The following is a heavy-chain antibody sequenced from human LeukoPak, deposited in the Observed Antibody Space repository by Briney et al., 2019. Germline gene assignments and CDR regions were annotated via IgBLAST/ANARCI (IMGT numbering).Heavy chain of an antibody. CDR2: IYHSGST. CDR1: GGSISSSNW. D-gene: IGHD3-22*01. V-gene: IGHV4-4*02. J-gene: IGHJ5*02. Sequence: SGTLSLTCAVSGGSISSSNWWSWVRQPPGKGLEWIGEIYHSGSTNYNPSLKSRVTISVDKSKNQFSLELSSVTAADTAVYYCASLGTDYYDSSGYYHWGQGTLVTVSS. CDR3: ASLGTDYYDSSGYYH.